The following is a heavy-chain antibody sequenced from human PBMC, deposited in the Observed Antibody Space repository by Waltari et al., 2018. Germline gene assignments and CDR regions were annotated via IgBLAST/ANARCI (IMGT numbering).Heavy chain of an antibody. CDR2: IYSGGST. D-gene: IGHD2-15*01. CDR3: ARVVADWSFFDY. Sequence: EVQLVESGGGLIQPGGSLRLSCAASGFTVSSNYMSWVRQAPGKGLEWVSVIYSGGSTYYAVSVKGRFTISRDNSKNTLYLQMNSLRAEDTAVYYCARVVADWSFFDYWGQGTLVTVSS. V-gene: IGHV3-53*01. CDR1: GFTVSSNY. J-gene: IGHJ4*02.